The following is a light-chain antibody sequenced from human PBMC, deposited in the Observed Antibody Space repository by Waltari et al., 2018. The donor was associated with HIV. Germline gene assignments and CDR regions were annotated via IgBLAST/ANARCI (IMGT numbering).Light chain of an antibody. CDR3: QVWHYSVV. J-gene: IGLJ2*01. CDR1: NLGPKD. CDR2: NDK. Sequence: SYELTQPLSVSVALGQTARLSCGGSNLGPKDVHWYQQKSGQAPSLVILNDKNRPAWVPERLSGSKSRNTATLTISGVQAGDAAVYYCQVWHYSVVFGGGTNLTVL. V-gene: IGLV3-9*01.